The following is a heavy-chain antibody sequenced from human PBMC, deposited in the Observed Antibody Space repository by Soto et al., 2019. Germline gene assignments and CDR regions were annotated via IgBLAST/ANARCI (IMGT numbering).Heavy chain of an antibody. CDR2: INHTGGT. J-gene: IGHJ5*02. CDR3: ATRITGFGLLIPPFDP. V-gene: IGHV4-34*01. CDR1: GGSVNGYY. Sequence: SETLSLTCAVYGGSVNGYYWNWIRQPPGKGLEWIGEINHTGGTHYNPSLKSRVTISVDTSKNQFSLRLMSVTAADTAIYYCATRITGFGLLIPPFDPWGQGTQVTVSS. D-gene: IGHD3-3*01.